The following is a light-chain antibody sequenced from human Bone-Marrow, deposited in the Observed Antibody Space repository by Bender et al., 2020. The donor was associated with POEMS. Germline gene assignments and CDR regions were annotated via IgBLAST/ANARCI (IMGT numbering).Light chain of an antibody. V-gene: IGLV2-14*01. Sequence: QSALTQPASVSGSPGQSITISCTGTTSDITAYKYVSWYQQHPGKAPKLIIFDVSNRPSGVSNRFSGSKSGRTASLTISGLQLEDEADYYCCSFAGSDTLRVFGGGTRLTVL. CDR3: CSFAGSDTLRV. CDR2: DVS. CDR1: TSDITAYKY. J-gene: IGLJ3*02.